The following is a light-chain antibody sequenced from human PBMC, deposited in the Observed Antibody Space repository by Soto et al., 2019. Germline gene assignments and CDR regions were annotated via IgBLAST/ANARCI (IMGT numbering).Light chain of an antibody. CDR2: WAS. CDR3: QQYLSTPLT. Sequence: DIVMTQSPDSLAVSLGERATINCTSSQSVLYSSNNKNYLAWYQQKPGQPPELLIYWASTRESGVPDRFSGRGSGTDFTRTISSLQAEYVAVYYCQQYLSTPLTVGGGTKVQVK. CDR1: QSVLYSSNNKNY. J-gene: IGKJ4*01. V-gene: IGKV4-1*01.